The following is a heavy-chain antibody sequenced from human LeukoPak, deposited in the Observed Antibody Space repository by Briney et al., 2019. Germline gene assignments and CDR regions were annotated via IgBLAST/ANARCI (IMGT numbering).Heavy chain of an antibody. CDR1: GGTFSSYA. J-gene: IGHJ5*02. CDR2: IIPIFGTA. CDR3: ARARSPSSGYLLRDHNWFDP. D-gene: IGHD3-22*01. Sequence: GASVKVSCKASGGTFSSYAISWVRQVPGQGLEWMGGIIPIFGTANYAQKFQGRVTITTDESTSTAYMELSSLRSEDTAVYYCARARSPSSGYLLRDHNWFDPWGQGTLVTVSS. V-gene: IGHV1-69*05.